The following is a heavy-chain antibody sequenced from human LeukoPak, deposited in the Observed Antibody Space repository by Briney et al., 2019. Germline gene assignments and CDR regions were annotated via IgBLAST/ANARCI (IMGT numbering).Heavy chain of an antibody. Sequence: GGSLILSCAVSGFPFSIYEMNWVRQAPGKGLEWVSNIGSSGTTIYYADSVKGRFSISRDNAKNSLYLQMNSLRVEDTAVYYCALLAVASDFDYWGQGALVTVSS. CDR1: GFPFSIYE. J-gene: IGHJ4*02. D-gene: IGHD6-19*01. CDR3: ALLAVASDFDY. V-gene: IGHV3-48*03. CDR2: IGSSGTTI.